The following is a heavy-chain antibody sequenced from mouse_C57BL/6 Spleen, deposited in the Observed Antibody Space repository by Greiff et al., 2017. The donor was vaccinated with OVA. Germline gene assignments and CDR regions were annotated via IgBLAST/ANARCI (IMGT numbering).Heavy chain of an antibody. J-gene: IGHJ2*01. V-gene: IGHV1-18*01. Sequence: EVQVVESGPELVKPGASVKIPCKASGYTFTDYNMDWVKQSHGKSLEWIGNINPSNGGTNYNEKFKSKATLTVDKSSSTAYMQLSSLTSEDSAVYYCARSPGYDFDYWGQGTTLTVSS. CDR1: GYTFTDYN. CDR3: ARSPGYDFDY. CDR2: INPSNGGT. D-gene: IGHD3-2*02.